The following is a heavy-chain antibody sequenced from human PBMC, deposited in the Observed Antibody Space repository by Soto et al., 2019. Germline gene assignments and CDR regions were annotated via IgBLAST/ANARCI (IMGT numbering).Heavy chain of an antibody. CDR1: GYTFTSYY. Sequence: ASVKVSCKASGYTFTSYYMHWVRQAPGQGLEWMGIINPSGGSTSYAQKFQGRVTMTRDTSTSTVYMELSSLRSEDTAVYYCARDGGPRRYYYYYGMDVWGQGTTVTVSS. CDR3: ARDGGPRRYYYYYGMDV. D-gene: IGHD4-17*01. J-gene: IGHJ6*02. CDR2: INPSGGST. V-gene: IGHV1-46*01.